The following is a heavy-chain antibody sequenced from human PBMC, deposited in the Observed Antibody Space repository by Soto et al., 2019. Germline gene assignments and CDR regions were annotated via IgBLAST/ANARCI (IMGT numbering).Heavy chain of an antibody. D-gene: IGHD3-16*01. J-gene: IGHJ4*02. Sequence: EVELLESAGGFVQPGGSLRLSCTAAGFDFSSNSMAWVRQAPGRGLEWVSSVRNNAERLFYEDSVKGRFTFYRDNSKNKMYLEMYSLRAEDSALYYCVILAFGKFDYWGRGTQVIVSS. CDR3: VILAFGKFDY. V-gene: IGHV3-23*01. CDR2: VRNNAERL. CDR1: GFDFSSNS.